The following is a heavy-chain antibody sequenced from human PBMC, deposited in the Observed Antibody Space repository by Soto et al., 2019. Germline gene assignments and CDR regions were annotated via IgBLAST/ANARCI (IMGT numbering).Heavy chain of an antibody. CDR3: ATSYGSGYRAFDY. CDR2: VNPILSLS. D-gene: IGHD3-10*01. J-gene: IGHJ4*02. CDR1: GDTFNFYS. V-gene: IGHV1-69*02. Sequence: QVQLVQSGAEVKRPGSSVKVSCKASGDTFNFYSINWVRQAPGLGLEWLGRVNPILSLSNYAQRFQGRVTMTSDKSTSTAYMILNSLKSEDTAIYYCATSYGSGYRAFDYWGPGALVTVSS.